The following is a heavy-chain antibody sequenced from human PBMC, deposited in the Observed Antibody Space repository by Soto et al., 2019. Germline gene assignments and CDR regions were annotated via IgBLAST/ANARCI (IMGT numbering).Heavy chain of an antibody. CDR3: ATLGFLADKYCSGGSCYLNWFDP. D-gene: IGHD2-15*01. J-gene: IGHJ5*02. Sequence: ASVKVSCKVSGYTLTELSMHWVRQAPGKGLEWMGGFDPEDGETIYAQKFQGRVTMTEDTSTDTAYMELSSLRSEDTAVYYCATLGFLADKYCSGGSCYLNWFDPWGQGTLVTVSS. CDR1: GYTLTELS. CDR2: FDPEDGET. V-gene: IGHV1-24*01.